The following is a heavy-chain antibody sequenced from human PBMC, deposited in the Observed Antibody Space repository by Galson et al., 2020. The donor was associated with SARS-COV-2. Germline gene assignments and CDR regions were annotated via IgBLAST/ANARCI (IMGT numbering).Heavy chain of an antibody. J-gene: IGHJ6*02. CDR2: ISSSGSTI. D-gene: IGHD2-8*01. Sequence: GASLKISCAASGFTFSSYEMNWVRQAPGKGLEWVSYISSSGSTIYHADSVKGRFTISRDNAKNSLYLQMNSLRTEDTAVYYCARERPPVVLGYCTNGGCHDYYYGMDVWGQGTTVTVSS. CDR3: ARERPPVVLGYCTNGGCHDYYYGMDV. V-gene: IGHV3-48*03. CDR1: GFTFSSYE.